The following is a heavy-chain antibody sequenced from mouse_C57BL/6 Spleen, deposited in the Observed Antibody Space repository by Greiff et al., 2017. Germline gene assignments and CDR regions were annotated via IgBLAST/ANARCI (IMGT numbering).Heavy chain of an antibody. CDR1: GFNIKDYY. Sequence: VQLQQSGAELVKPGASVKLSCTASGFNIKDYYMHWVKQRTEQGLEWIGRIDPEDGVTKYAPKFQGKATITADTSSNTAYLQLSSLTSEDTAVYYCALIYYYGSGAMDYWGQGTSVTVSS. D-gene: IGHD1-1*01. CDR3: ALIYYYGSGAMDY. J-gene: IGHJ4*01. CDR2: IDPEDGVT. V-gene: IGHV14-2*01.